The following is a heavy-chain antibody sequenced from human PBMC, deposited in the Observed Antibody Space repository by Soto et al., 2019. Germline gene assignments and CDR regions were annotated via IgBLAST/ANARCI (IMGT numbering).Heavy chain of an antibody. J-gene: IGHJ4*02. V-gene: IGHV3-30*18. CDR2: ISYDGSNK. CDR1: GFTFSSYG. CDR3: AKGEVYGDTLGY. Sequence: QVQPVESGGGVVQPGRSLRLSCAASGFTFSSYGMHWVRQAPGKGLEWVAVISYDGSNKYYADSVKGRFTISRDNSKNTLYLQMNSLRAEDTAVYYCAKGEVYGDTLGYWGQGTLVTVSS. D-gene: IGHD4-17*01.